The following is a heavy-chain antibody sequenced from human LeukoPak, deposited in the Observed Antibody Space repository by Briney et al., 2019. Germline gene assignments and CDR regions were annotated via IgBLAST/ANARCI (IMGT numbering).Heavy chain of an antibody. Sequence: SETLSLTCTVSGGSVSSGSYYWSWIRQPAGKGLEWIGRIYTSGSTNYNPSLKSRVTMSVDTSKNQFSLKLSSVTAADTAVYYCARDRLVVPAAMTEYYYYYMDVWGKGTTVTVSS. J-gene: IGHJ6*03. CDR2: IYTSGST. V-gene: IGHV4-61*02. CDR3: ARDRLVVPAAMTEYYYYYMDV. CDR1: GGSVSSGSYY. D-gene: IGHD2-2*01.